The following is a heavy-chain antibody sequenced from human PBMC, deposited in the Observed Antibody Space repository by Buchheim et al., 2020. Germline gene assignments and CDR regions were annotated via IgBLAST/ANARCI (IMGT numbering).Heavy chain of an antibody. CDR3: ARGWAYFDWFLYYFDY. CDR1: GFTFSSYS. Sequence: EVQLVESGGGLVQPGGSLRLSCAASGFTFSSYSMNWVRQAPGKGLEWDSYISSSSSTIYYADSVKGRFTISRYNAKHSLYLQMNSLRAEDTAVYYCARGWAYFDWFLYYFDYWGQGTL. J-gene: IGHJ4*02. CDR2: ISSSSSTI. V-gene: IGHV3-48*01. D-gene: IGHD3-9*01.